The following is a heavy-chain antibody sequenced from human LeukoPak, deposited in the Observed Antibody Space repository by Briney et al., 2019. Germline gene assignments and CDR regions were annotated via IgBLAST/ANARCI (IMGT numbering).Heavy chain of an antibody. CDR3: ASDLYDYVWGSYRYAYYFDY. CDR1: GGTFSSYA. CDR2: IIPIFGTA. D-gene: IGHD3-16*02. J-gene: IGHJ4*02. V-gene: IGHV1-69*05. Sequence: SVKVSCKASGGTFSSYAISWVRQAPGQGLEWMGRIIPIFGTANYAQKFQGRVTITTDESTSTAYMELSSLRSEDTAVYYCASDLYDYVWGSYRYAYYFDYWGQGTLVTVSS.